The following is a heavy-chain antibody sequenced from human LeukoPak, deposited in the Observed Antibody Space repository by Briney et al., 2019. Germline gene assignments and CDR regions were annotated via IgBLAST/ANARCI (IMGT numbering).Heavy chain of an antibody. D-gene: IGHD2-2*01. CDR1: GASVSSSTYF. CDR3: ASRIVVSPTAIETWLDS. V-gene: IGHV4-39*06. Sequence: SETLSLTCAVSGASVSSSTYFWGWIRQPPGEGPEWLGSVSHSGATYYNPSLKSRVIISLDTSKNQITLTVTSVTVADTALYFCASRIVVSPTAIETWLDSWGQGTLVTVS. J-gene: IGHJ5*01. CDR2: VSHSGAT.